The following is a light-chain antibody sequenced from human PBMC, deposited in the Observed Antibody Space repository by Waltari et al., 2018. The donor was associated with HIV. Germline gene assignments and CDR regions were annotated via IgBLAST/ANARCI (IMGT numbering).Light chain of an antibody. CDR2: AAS. V-gene: IGKV1-6*01. Sequence: AIQMTQSPSSLSASVGVRVTITCRASQGIRNDVGWYQQKPGKAPKLLIYAASSLQSGVPSRFSGSGSGTEFTLTISSLQPEDFATYYCLQDYNYPYSVGQGTKLEIK. J-gene: IGKJ2*03. CDR1: QGIRND. CDR3: LQDYNYPYS.